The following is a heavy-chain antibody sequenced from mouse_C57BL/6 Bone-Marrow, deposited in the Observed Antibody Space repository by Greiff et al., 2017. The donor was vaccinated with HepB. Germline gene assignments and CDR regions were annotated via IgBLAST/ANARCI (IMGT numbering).Heavy chain of an antibody. CDR3: TTLYSNYVWAWFAY. CDR1: GFNIKDDY. J-gene: IGHJ3*01. Sequence: EIKLQESGAELVRPGASVKLSCTASGFNIKDDYMHWVKQRPEQGLEWIGWIDPENGDTEYASKFQGKATITADTSSNTAYLQRSSLTSEDTAVYYWTTLYSNYVWAWFAYWGQGTLVTVSA. D-gene: IGHD2-5*01. CDR2: IDPENGDT. V-gene: IGHV14-4*01.